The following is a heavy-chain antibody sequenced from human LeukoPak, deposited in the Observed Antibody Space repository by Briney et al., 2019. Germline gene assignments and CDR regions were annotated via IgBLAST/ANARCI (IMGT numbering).Heavy chain of an antibody. J-gene: IGHJ4*02. D-gene: IGHD6-13*01. V-gene: IGHV3-11*01. CDR3: ARAVAAAGSINFDY. Sequence: GGSLRLSCAASGFTSSDYYMSWIRQAPGKGLEWVSYISSSGSTIYYADSVKGRFTISRDNAKNSLYLQMNSLRAEDTAVYYCARAVAAAGSINFDYWGQGTLVTVSS. CDR2: ISSSGSTI. CDR1: GFTSSDYY.